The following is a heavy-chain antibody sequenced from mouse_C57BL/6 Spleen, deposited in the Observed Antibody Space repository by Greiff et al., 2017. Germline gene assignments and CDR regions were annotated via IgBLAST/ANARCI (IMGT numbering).Heavy chain of an antibody. CDR2: IWRGGST. CDR1: GFSLTSYG. Sequence: QVQLKESGPGLVQPSQSLSITCTVSGFSLTSYGVHWVRQSPGKGLEWLGVIWRGGSTDYNAAFMSRLSITKYNSKSKVFIKMNSLQADDTAIYSCVKIDGYDLYYAMDYWGQGTSVTVSS. CDR3: VKIDGYDLYYAMDY. J-gene: IGHJ4*01. D-gene: IGHD2-2*01. V-gene: IGHV2-5*01.